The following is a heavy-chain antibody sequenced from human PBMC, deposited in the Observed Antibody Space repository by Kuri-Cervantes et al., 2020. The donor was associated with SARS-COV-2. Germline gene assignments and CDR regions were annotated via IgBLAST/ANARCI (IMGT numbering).Heavy chain of an antibody. Sequence: LSLTCAASGFTFSSYSMNWVRQAPGKGLEWVSYISSSSSTIYYADSVKGRFTISRDNAKNSLYLQTNSLRVEDTAVYYCAKSGRQYDVWGQGTMVTVSS. CDR3: AKSGRQYDV. CDR2: ISSSSSTI. V-gene: IGHV3-48*04. CDR1: GFTFSSYS. J-gene: IGHJ3*01. D-gene: IGHD3-10*01.